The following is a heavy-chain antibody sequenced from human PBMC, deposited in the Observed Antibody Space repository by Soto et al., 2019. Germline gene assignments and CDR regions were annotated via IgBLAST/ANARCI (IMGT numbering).Heavy chain of an antibody. J-gene: IGHJ6*02. V-gene: IGHV3-9*01. D-gene: IGHD3-10*01. CDR2: ISWNSGSI. CDR1: GFTFDDYA. Sequence: EVQLVESGGGLVQPGRSLRLSCAASGFTFDDYAMHWVRQAPGKGLEWVSGISWNSGSIGYADSVKGRFTISRDNAKNFLYLQMNSLRAEDTALYYCAKDGYYGSGSYHSYYYYGMDVWGQGTTVTVSS. CDR3: AKDGYYGSGSYHSYYYYGMDV.